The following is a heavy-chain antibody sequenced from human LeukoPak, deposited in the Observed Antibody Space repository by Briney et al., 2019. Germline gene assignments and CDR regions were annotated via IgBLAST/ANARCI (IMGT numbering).Heavy chain of an antibody. V-gene: IGHV1-2*02. D-gene: IGHD6-6*01. Sequence: GASVKVSCKASGYTFTDYYVHWIRQAPGQGLEWMGLINSNTGGTYVAQKFQGRVTMTRDTSIITAYMELSRLTSDDTTVYYCARGWQINSSGGFVDPWGQGTLVTVPS. J-gene: IGHJ5*02. CDR3: ARGWQINSSGGFVDP. CDR2: INSNTGGT. CDR1: GYTFTDYY.